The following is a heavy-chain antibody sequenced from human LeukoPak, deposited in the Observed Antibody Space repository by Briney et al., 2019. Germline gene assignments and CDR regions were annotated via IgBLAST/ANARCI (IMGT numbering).Heavy chain of an antibody. CDR3: AKELDYANYFDY. Sequence: GGSLRLSCAASGFTFDDYAMHWVRQAPGKGLEWVSGISWNSGSIDYADSVKGRFTISRDNAKNSLYLQMNSLRAEDTALYYCAKELDYANYFDYWGQGTLVTVSS. V-gene: IGHV3-9*01. CDR1: GFTFDDYA. J-gene: IGHJ4*02. D-gene: IGHD4-17*01. CDR2: ISWNSGSI.